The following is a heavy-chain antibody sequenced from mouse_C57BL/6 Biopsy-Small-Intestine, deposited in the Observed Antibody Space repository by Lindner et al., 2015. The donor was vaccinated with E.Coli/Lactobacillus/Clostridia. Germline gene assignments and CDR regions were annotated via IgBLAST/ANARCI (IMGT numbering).Heavy chain of an antibody. CDR2: ISSGSSTI. CDR3: AGKSLFAY. J-gene: IGHJ3*01. Sequence: VQLQESGGGLVKPGGSLKLSCAASGFTFSDYGMHWVRQAPEKGLEWVAYISSGSSTIYYADTVKGRFTISRDNAKNALFLQMTSLRSEDTAMYYCAGKSLFAYWGQGTLVTVSA. CDR1: GFTFSDYG. V-gene: IGHV5-17*01.